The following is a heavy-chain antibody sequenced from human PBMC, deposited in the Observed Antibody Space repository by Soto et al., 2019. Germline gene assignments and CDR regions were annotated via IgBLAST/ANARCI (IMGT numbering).Heavy chain of an antibody. CDR3: VREVSYGRGYWFGP. Sequence: EVQLVETGGGLIQPGGSLKLSCVASGFTVKSNHMNWVRQAPGKGLEWVSVIYSGGSTYYSDSVKGRFTISRDSSKNTLVLQMNSLRAEETAVYYCVREVSYGRGYWFGPWGQGTLVTVSS. V-gene: IGHV3-53*02. CDR2: IYSGGST. CDR1: GFTVKSNH. D-gene: IGHD3-16*01. J-gene: IGHJ5*02.